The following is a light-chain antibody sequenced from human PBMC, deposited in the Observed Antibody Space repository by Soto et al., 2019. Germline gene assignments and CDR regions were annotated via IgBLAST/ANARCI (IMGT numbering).Light chain of an antibody. J-gene: IGKJ2*01. CDR2: GVS. CDR3: QQYNNWPPNT. Sequence: ETVMTQSPATLSVSPGERATLSCRASQRVGSNLAWYQQRPGQAPRLLIYGVSTRATGIPARFSGSGSGTEFTLSISSLQSEDFAVYYCQQYNNWPPNTFGQGTKLEIK. V-gene: IGKV3-15*01. CDR1: QRVGSN.